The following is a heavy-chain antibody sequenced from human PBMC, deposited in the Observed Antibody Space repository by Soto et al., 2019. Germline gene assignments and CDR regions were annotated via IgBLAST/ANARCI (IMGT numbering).Heavy chain of an antibody. CDR3: ARGVVEQQPVLPHYYYYYYMDV. V-gene: IGHV1-2*04. J-gene: IGHJ6*03. Sequence: ASVKVSCKASGYTFTGYYMHWVRQAPGQGLEWMGWINPNSGGTNYAQKFQGWVTMTRDTSISTAYMELSRLRSDDTTVYYCARGVVEQQPVLPHYYYYYYMDVWGKGTTITVSS. CDR2: INPNSGGT. CDR1: GYTFTGYY. D-gene: IGHD6-13*01.